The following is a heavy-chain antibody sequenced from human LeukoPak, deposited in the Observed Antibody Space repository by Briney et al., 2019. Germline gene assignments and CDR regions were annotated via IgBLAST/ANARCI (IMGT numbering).Heavy chain of an antibody. CDR1: GFTFSSYA. CDR3: AKGLSWLDYFDY. D-gene: IGHD6-19*01. J-gene: IGHJ4*02. CDR2: ISGSGGST. Sequence: GGSLRLSCAASGFTFSSYAMSWVRQAPGKGLEWVSAISGSGGSTYYADSVKGRFTISRDNSKNTLYLQMNSLRAEDTAEYYCAKGLSWLDYFDYWGQGTLVTVSS. V-gene: IGHV3-23*01.